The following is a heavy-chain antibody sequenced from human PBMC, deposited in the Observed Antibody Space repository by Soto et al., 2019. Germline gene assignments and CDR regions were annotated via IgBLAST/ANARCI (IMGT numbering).Heavy chain of an antibody. V-gene: IGHV3-23*01. Sequence: GGSLRLSCAASGLTFSTYSMTWVRQAPGKGLEWVSTISGSGGSTYYADSVKGRFTISRDNSKNTLYLQMNSLRAEDTAVYYCSVTVSSSWYFDYWGQGTLVNVSS. J-gene: IGHJ4*02. CDR2: ISGSGGST. D-gene: IGHD6-13*01. CDR3: SVTVSSSWYFDY. CDR1: GLTFSTYS.